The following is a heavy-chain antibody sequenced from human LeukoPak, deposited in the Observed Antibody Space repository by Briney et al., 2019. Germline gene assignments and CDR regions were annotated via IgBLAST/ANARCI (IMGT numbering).Heavy chain of an antibody. D-gene: IGHD3-22*01. CDR3: ARDPAEATQTYYYDSSGYYYFDY. V-gene: IGHV3-21*01. CDR2: INSSSSYI. CDR1: GFTFSSYS. Sequence: PGGSLRLSCAASGFTFSSYSMNWVRQAPGKGLEWVSSINSSSSYIYYADSVKGRFTISRDNAKNSLYLQMNSLRAEDTAVYYCARDPAEATQTYYYDSSGYYYFDYWGQGTLVTVSS. J-gene: IGHJ4*02.